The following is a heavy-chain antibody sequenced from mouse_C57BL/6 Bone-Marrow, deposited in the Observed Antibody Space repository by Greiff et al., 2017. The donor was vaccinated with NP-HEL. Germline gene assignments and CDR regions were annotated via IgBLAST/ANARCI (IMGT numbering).Heavy chain of an antibody. D-gene: IGHD2-4*01. CDR2: ISYDGSN. V-gene: IGHV3-6*01. CDR3: ARDRTAYYDYDGAWFAY. Sequence: EVKLMESGPGLVKPSQSLSLTCSVTGYSITSGYYWNWIRQFPGNKLEWMGYISYDGSNNYNPSLKNRISITRDTSKNQFFLKLNSVTTEDTATYYCARDRTAYYDYDGAWFAYWGQGTLVTVSA. J-gene: IGHJ3*01. CDR1: GYSITSGYY.